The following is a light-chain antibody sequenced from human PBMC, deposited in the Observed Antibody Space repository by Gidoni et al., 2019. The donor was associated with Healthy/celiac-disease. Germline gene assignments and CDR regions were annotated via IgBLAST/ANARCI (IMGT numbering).Light chain of an antibody. CDR3: RQYNNWPRST. V-gene: IGKV3-15*01. CDR2: GAS. CDR1: QSVSST. Sequence: ETVMTQTPATLSVSPGERATISCRASQSVSSTLAWYQQKPGQAPRLLIYGASTRATGIPARFSGSGSGTEFTLTISSLQSEDFAVYYCRQYNNWPRSTFGQGTKVEIK. J-gene: IGKJ1*01.